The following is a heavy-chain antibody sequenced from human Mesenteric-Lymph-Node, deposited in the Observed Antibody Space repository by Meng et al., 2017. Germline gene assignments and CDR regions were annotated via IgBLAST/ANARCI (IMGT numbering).Heavy chain of an antibody. V-gene: IGHV3-15*01. CDR3: ATSPSRGDSAVQV. CDR1: GFTFSSYA. D-gene: IGHD4-17*01. Sequence: GGSLRLSCAASGFTFSSYAMSWVRQAPGKGLEWVGRVKSRSDGGTIDYAGPVKGRFTISRDDAENTLSLQMNSLKTEDTAVYYCATSPSRGDSAVQVWGQGTLVTVSS. J-gene: IGHJ1*01. CDR2: VKSRSDGGTI.